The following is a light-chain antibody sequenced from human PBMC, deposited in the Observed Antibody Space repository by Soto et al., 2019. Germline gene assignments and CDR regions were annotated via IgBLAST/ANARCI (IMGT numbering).Light chain of an antibody. CDR3: CSSADSSTLWV. CDR1: SSDVASYNL. CDR2: EGT. Sequence: QSALTQPASVSGSPGQSITISCTGTSSDVASYNLVSWYQQHPGKAPKLMVYEGTKRPSGVSIRFSGSKSGNTASLTISGLQAEDEADYYCCSSADSSTLWVFGGGTKVTVL. J-gene: IGLJ3*02. V-gene: IGLV2-23*01.